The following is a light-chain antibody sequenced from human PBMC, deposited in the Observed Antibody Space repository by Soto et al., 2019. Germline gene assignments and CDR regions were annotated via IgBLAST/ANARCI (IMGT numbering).Light chain of an antibody. CDR2: DVS. J-gene: IGLJ2*01. V-gene: IGLV2-14*03. CDR3: ASYTTGRIRV. Sequence: QSALTQPASVSASPGQSITISCTGTSSDIGAYNSVSWYQQHPGEAPQLIIYDVSYRPSGISSRFSGSKSGNTASLTVSGLQADDDGDYYCASYTTGRIRVFGGGTKVTVL. CDR1: SSDIGAYNS.